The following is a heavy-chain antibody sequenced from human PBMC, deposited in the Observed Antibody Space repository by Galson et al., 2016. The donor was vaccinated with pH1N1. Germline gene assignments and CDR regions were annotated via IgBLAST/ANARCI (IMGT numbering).Heavy chain of an antibody. D-gene: IGHD1-7*01. CDR1: GYTFITYG. J-gene: IGHJ4*02. CDR2: ISGHNGNT. V-gene: IGHV1-18*01. CDR3: ARSLAWNYGDY. Sequence: SVKVSCKASGYTFITYGITWVRQAPGQGPEWMGWISGHNGNTNYAQKLQGRVTMTTDTFTSTAYMELRSLRSDDTAVYYCARSLAWNYGDYWGQGTLVTVSS.